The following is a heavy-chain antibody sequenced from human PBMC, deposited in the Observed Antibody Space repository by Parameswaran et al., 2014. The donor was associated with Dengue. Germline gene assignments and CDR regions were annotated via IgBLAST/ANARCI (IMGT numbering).Heavy chain of an antibody. D-gene: IGHD3-10*01. J-gene: IGHJ4*02. Sequence: WVRQAPGQGLEWMGWINPNNGDTNYAQKFQGRVTMTRDTSISTAYMELSRLRSDDTAVYYCARDLLFLYGFEDYWGQGTLGHRLL. CDR3: ARDLLFLYGFEDY. CDR2: INPNNGDT. V-gene: IGHV1-2*02.